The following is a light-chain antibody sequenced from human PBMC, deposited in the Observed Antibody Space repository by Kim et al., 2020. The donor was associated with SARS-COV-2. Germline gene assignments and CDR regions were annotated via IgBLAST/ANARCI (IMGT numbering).Light chain of an antibody. V-gene: IGLV2-23*02. CDR3: CSYAGSLVV. J-gene: IGLJ2*01. CDR1: SSDVGSYNL. Sequence: QSALTQPASVSGSPGQSITISCTGTSSDVGSYNLVSWYQQHPGKAPKLTIYEVTKRPSGVSNRFSGSTSGNTASLTISGLQPEDEADYYCCSYAGSLVVFGGGTKLTVL. CDR2: EVT.